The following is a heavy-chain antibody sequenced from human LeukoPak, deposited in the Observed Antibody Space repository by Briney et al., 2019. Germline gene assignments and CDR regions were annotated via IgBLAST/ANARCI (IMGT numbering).Heavy chain of an antibody. CDR2: IGASGGTT. CDR1: GFTFNRYA. Sequence: GGSLRLSCAASGFTFNRYAMRCLRQAPGKGLEWVSRIGASGGTTSYADSVRGRFTISRDNSKNTLFLQMNSLRAEDTAVYYCAKQESSFRYYFDYWGQGTLVTVSS. J-gene: IGHJ4*02. V-gene: IGHV3-23*01. D-gene: IGHD3-16*02. CDR3: AKQESSFRYYFDY.